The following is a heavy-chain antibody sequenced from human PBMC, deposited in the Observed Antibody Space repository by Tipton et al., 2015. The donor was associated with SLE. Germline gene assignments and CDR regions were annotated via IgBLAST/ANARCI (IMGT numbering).Heavy chain of an antibody. CDR3: ARKVVYGAFDY. CDR1: GGSFSGYY. D-gene: IGHD2-8*02. J-gene: IGHJ4*02. V-gene: IGHV4-34*01. Sequence: TLSLTCAVYGGSFSGYYWSWIRQPPGKGLEWIGEINHSGSTNYNPSLKSRVTISVDTSKNQFSLKLSSVTAADTTVYYCARKVVYGAFDYWGQGTLVTVSS. CDR2: INHSGST.